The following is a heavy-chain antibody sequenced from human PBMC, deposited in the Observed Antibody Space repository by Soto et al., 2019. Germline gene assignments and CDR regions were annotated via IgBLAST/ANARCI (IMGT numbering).Heavy chain of an antibody. CDR3: ARDRVTDLGRSFDY. Sequence: QVQLVQSGAEVKKPGASVKVSCKASGYTFTSYAMHWVRQAPGQRLEWMGWINAGNGNTKYSQKCQGRVTITRDTSASTAYMELSSLRSEDTAVYYCARDRVTDLGRSFDYWGQGTLVTVSS. CDR2: INAGNGNT. D-gene: IGHD5-18*01. J-gene: IGHJ4*02. CDR1: GYTFTSYA. V-gene: IGHV1-3*01.